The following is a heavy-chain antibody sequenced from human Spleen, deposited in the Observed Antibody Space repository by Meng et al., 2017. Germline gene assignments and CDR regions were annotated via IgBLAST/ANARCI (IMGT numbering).Heavy chain of an antibody. CDR1: GGSFSDYY. CDR3: ARDDSGSYFAPALWY. D-gene: IGHD1-26*01. CDR2: INHSGST. Sequence: QGQLKQWGEVLLKPSETLSLTCVVSGGSFSDYYWSWIRQPPGKGLEWIGEINHSGSTNYNPSLESRATISVDTSQNNLSLKLSSVTAADSAVYYCARDDSGSYFAPALWYWGQGTLVTASS. V-gene: IGHV4-34*01. J-gene: IGHJ4*02.